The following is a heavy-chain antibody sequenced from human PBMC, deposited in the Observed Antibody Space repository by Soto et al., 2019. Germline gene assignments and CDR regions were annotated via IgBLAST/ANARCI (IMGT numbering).Heavy chain of an antibody. D-gene: IGHD6-19*01. V-gene: IGHV3-30*18. J-gene: IGHJ6*02. CDR2: ISYDGSNK. Sequence: SLRLSCAASGFTFSSYGMHWVRQAPGKGLEWVAVISYDGSNKYYADSVKGRFTISRDNSKNTLYQQMNSLRAEDTAVYYCAKDLSAIAVAGSYYYYGMDVWGQGTTVTVSS. CDR3: AKDLSAIAVAGSYYYYGMDV. CDR1: GFTFSSYG.